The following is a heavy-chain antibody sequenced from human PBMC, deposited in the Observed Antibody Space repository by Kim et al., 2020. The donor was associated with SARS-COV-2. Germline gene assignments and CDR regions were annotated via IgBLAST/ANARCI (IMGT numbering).Heavy chain of an antibody. J-gene: IGHJ6*02. CDR2: IIPMFATT. V-gene: IGHV1-69*13. CDR1: GGTFSRSA. Sequence: SVKVSCKTSGGTFSRSAISWVRQAPGQGLEWMGGIIPMFATTNYAQNFQGRVTITADESTSTAYMELSSLRSEDTAVYYCAFGGRYSDWLSNYYYYGMDVWGQGTTVIVSS. CDR3: AFGGRYSDWLSNYYYYGMDV. D-gene: IGHD3-9*01.